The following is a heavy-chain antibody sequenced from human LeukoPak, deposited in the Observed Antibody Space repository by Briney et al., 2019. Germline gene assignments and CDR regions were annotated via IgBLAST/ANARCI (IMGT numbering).Heavy chain of an antibody. CDR2: IYYSGST. CDR3: ARDGIAAQRNWFDP. V-gene: IGHV4-39*07. J-gene: IGHJ5*02. D-gene: IGHD6-6*01. Sequence: PSETLSLTCTVSGGSISSSSYYWGWIRQPPGKGLEWIGSIYYSGSTYYNPSLKSRVTISVDTSKNQFSLKLSSVTAADTAVYYCARDGIAAQRNWFDPWGQGTLVTVSS. CDR1: GGSISSSSYY.